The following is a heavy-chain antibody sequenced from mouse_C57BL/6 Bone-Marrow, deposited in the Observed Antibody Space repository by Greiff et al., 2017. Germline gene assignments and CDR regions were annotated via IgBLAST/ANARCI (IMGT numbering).Heavy chain of an antibody. D-gene: IGHD2-14*01. CDR2: INPETGGT. V-gene: IGHV1-15*01. CDR1: GYTFTDSE. CDR3: TRQSWVPLFAY. Sequence: QVQLQQSGAELVRPGASVTLSCKASGYTFTDSELNWVKQTPVHGLEWIGAINPETGGTDYNQKFKGKAILTADKSSSTAYMQLRSLTSADSAVYYCTRQSWVPLFAYWGQGTLVTVSA. J-gene: IGHJ3*01.